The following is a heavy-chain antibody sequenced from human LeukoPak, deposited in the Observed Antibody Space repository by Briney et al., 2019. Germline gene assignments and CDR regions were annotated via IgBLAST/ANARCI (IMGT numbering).Heavy chain of an antibody. D-gene: IGHD3-10*01. Sequence: GGSLLLSCAVSGFTVSGNYMSWVRQAPGKGLEWVSLIYSGGTTYYADSVKGRFTISRDNSKNTLYLQMNSLRAEDTAVYYCAKVSTMVRDFDYWGQGTLVTVSS. CDR3: AKVSTMVRDFDY. J-gene: IGHJ4*02. V-gene: IGHV3-53*01. CDR2: IYSGGTT. CDR1: GFTVSGNY.